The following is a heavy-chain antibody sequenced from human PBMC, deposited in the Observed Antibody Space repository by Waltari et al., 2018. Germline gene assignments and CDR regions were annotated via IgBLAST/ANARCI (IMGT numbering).Heavy chain of an antibody. CDR2: IYYSGST. Sequence: QLQLQESGTGLVKPSETLSLTCTVSGGSISSSSYYWGWIRQPPGKGLEWIGSIYYSGSTYYNPSLKSRVTISVDTSKNQFSLKLSSVTAADTAVYYCAREILVGWYLYFDYWDQGTLVTVSS. V-gene: IGHV4-39*07. D-gene: IGHD6-19*01. CDR1: GGSISSSSYY. CDR3: AREILVGWYLYFDY. J-gene: IGHJ4*02.